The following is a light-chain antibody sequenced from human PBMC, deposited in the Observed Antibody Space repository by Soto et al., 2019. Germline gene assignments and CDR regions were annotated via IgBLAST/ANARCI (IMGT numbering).Light chain of an antibody. V-gene: IGKV1-8*01. CDR3: QQYYSYPIT. Sequence: AIRMTQSPSSFSASTGDRVTITCRASQGISSYLAWYQQKPGKAPKLLIYAASTLQSGGPSRFSGSGSGPDFTLTISCLQSEDFATYYCQQYYSYPITFGQGTRLEIK. J-gene: IGKJ5*01. CDR1: QGISSY. CDR2: AAS.